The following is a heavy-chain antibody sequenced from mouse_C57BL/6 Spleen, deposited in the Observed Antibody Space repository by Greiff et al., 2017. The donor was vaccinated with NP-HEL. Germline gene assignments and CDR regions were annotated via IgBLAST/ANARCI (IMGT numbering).Heavy chain of an antibody. CDR3: ARHEDPLYFDY. Sequence: EVKLMESGGDLVKPGGSLKLSCAASGFTFSSYGMSWVRQTPDKRLEWVATISSGGSYTYYPDSVKGRFTISRDNAKNTLYLQMSSLKSEDTAMYYCARHEDPLYFDYWGQGTTLTVSS. CDR1: GFTFSSYG. J-gene: IGHJ2*01. V-gene: IGHV5-6*01. CDR2: ISSGGSYT.